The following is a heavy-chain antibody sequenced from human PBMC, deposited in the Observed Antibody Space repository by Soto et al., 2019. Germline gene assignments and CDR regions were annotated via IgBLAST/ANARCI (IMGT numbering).Heavy chain of an antibody. CDR2: IIPIFGTA. Sequence: SVKVSCKASGGTFSSYAISWVRQAPGQGLEWMGGIIPIFGTANYAQKFQGRVTITADESTSTAYMELSSLRSEDTAVYYCARDGGPTPDYYYGMDVWGQGTTVTVS. V-gene: IGHV1-69*13. CDR1: GGTFSSYA. J-gene: IGHJ6*02. D-gene: IGHD2-15*01. CDR3: ARDGGPTPDYYYGMDV.